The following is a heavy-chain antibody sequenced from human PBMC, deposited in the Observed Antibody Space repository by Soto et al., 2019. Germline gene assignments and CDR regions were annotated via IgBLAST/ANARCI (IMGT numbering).Heavy chain of an antibody. J-gene: IGHJ6*03. D-gene: IGHD6-13*01. CDR1: GFTFSSYS. CDR2: ISSSSSYI. Sequence: GGSLRLSCAASGFTFSSYSMNWVRQAPGKGLEWVSSISSSSSYIYYADSVKGRFTISRDNAKNSLYLQMNSLRAEDTAVYYCARTRIAAAGNRYYYMDVWGKGTTVTVSS. V-gene: IGHV3-21*01. CDR3: ARTRIAAAGNRYYYMDV.